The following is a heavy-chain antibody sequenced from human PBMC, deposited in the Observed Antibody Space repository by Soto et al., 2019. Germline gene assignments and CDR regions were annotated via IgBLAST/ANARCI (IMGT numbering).Heavy chain of an antibody. J-gene: IGHJ3*02. Sequence: EVQLVESGGGLVQPGRSLRLSCAASGFTFDDYAMHWVRQAPGKGLEWVSGISWNSGSIGYADSVKGRFTISRDNAKNSLYLQMNSLRAEDTALYYSAKVGYCSSTSCMGGAFDIWGQGTMVTVSS. V-gene: IGHV3-9*01. D-gene: IGHD2-2*01. CDR2: ISWNSGSI. CDR3: AKVGYCSSTSCMGGAFDI. CDR1: GFTFDDYA.